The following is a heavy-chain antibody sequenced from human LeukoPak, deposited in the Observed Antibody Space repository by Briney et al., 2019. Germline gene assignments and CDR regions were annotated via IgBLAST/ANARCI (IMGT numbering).Heavy chain of an antibody. Sequence: ASGTLSLTCVVSGGSITSSNWWSWVRQPPGKGLEWIGEIYHSGSTNYNPSLKSRVTISVDTSKNQFSLKLSSVTAADTAVYYCARVRVVPAAITGRWFDPWGQGTLVTVSS. V-gene: IGHV4-4*02. CDR2: IYHSGST. J-gene: IGHJ5*02. CDR3: ARVRVVPAAITGRWFDP. D-gene: IGHD2-2*01. CDR1: GGSITSSNW.